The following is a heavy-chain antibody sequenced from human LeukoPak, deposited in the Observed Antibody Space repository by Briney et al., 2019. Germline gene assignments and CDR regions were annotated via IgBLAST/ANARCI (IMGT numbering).Heavy chain of an antibody. D-gene: IGHD6-13*01. Sequence: GASVKVSCKASGGTFSSYAISWVRQAPRQGLEWMGRIIPILGIANYAQKFQGRVTITADKSTSTAYMELSSLRSEDTAVYYCARVPKSSSWQYYFDYWGQGTLVTVSS. J-gene: IGHJ4*02. CDR1: GGTFSSYA. CDR2: IIPILGIA. CDR3: ARVPKSSSWQYYFDY. V-gene: IGHV1-69*04.